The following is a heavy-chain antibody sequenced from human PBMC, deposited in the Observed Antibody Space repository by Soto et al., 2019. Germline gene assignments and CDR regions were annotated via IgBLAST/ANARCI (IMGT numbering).Heavy chain of an antibody. Sequence: SETLSLTCTVSGGSISSSSYYWGWIRQPPGKGLEWIGSIYYSGSTYYNPSLKSRVTISVDTSKNQFSLKLSSVTAADTAVYYCARTTAVPNSLRSRYFFDYWGQGTLVTVSS. CDR2: IYYSGST. CDR3: ARTTAVPNSLRSRYFFDY. D-gene: IGHD4-17*01. CDR1: GGSISSSSYY. V-gene: IGHV4-39*01. J-gene: IGHJ4*02.